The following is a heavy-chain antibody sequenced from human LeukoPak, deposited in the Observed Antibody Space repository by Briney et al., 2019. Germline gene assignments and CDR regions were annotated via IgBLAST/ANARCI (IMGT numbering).Heavy chain of an antibody. Sequence: SETLSLTCTVSGGSISSSSYYWGWIRQPPGKGLEWIGSIYYSGSTYYNPSLKSLVTISVDTSKNQFSLKLSSVTAADTAVYYCARRRIGQWLVPMRYYYYYMDVWGKGTTVTISS. CDR3: ARRRIGQWLVPMRYYYYYMDV. V-gene: IGHV4-39*01. CDR2: IYYSGST. J-gene: IGHJ6*03. D-gene: IGHD6-19*01. CDR1: GGSISSSSYY.